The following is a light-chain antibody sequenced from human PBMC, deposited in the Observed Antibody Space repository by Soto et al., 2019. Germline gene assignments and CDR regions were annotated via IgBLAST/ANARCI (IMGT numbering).Light chain of an antibody. CDR2: GAS. V-gene: IGKV3-20*01. Sequence: EIVLTQSPGTLSLSPGERATLSCRASQSVSSSYLAWYQQKPGQAPRLLIYGASSRATGIPDRFSGSGSGTVFTLTISRLEPEDFAVYYCQQYGSSPCSLFGGGTKVEIK. J-gene: IGKJ4*01. CDR3: QQYGSSPCSL. CDR1: QSVSSSY.